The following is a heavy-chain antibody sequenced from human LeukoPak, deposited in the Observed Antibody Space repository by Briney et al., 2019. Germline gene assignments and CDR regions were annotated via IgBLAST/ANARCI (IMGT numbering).Heavy chain of an antibody. CDR1: GDIVSSKSAA. V-gene: IGHV6-1*01. J-gene: IGHJ4*02. CDR2: TYYRSKWNS. CDR3: TRSRADLDY. Sequence: SSQTLSLTCALSGDIVSSKSAAWNWIRQSPSRGLEWLGRTYYRSKWNSDYAVSVKSRITINPDTSKNQVSLQLKSVTPEDTAVYYCTRSRADLDYWGQGTLVIVSS. D-gene: IGHD3/OR15-3a*01.